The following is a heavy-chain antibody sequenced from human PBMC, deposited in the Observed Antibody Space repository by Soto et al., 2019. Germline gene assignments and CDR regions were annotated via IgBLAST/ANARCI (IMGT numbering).Heavy chain of an antibody. J-gene: IGHJ4*02. V-gene: IGHV3-15*01. CDR2: IKSKTDGGTI. CDR3: TTTKGRLPPPTYDY. CDR1: GFTFTNAW. D-gene: IGHD2-8*01. Sequence: EVQLVESGGGLVKPGGSLRVSCTTSGFTFTNAWMSWVRQAPGKGLEWVGRIKSKTDGGTIDYAAPVKGRFTISREDSKNTLYLQMNAVQAEDTAVYYCTTTKGRLPPPTYDYWGQGTLVTVSS.